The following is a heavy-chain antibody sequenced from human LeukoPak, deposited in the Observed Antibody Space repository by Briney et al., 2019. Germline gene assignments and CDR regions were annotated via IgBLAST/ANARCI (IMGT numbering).Heavy chain of an antibody. CDR1: GFTFSSYW. D-gene: IGHD3-22*01. CDR2: LKPDGSEK. J-gene: IGHJ4*02. V-gene: IGHV3-7*01. CDR3: AKDGDGIVDPFDY. Sequence: SGGSLRLSCAASGFTFSSYWMSWVRQAPGKGLEWVASLKPDGSEKYYVDSVKGRFTISRDNAENSLYLQMNSLRAEDTAVYYCAKDGDGIVDPFDYWGQGTLVTVSS.